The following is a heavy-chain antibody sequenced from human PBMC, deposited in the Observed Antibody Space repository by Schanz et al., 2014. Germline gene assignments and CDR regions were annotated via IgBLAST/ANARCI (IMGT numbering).Heavy chain of an antibody. Sequence: QVQLVQSGSELKKPGASVKVSCKASGYTFTRYGINWVRQAPGQGLEWMGWISAYNGNTNYAQKFQGRVTITADKSTSTAYMELSSLRSEDTAVYYCARERGVRGGGVWKVNWFDPWGQGTLVTVSS. D-gene: IGHD3-10*01. V-gene: IGHV1-18*04. CDR1: GYTFTRYG. CDR2: ISAYNGNT. CDR3: ARERGVRGGGVWKVNWFDP. J-gene: IGHJ5*02.